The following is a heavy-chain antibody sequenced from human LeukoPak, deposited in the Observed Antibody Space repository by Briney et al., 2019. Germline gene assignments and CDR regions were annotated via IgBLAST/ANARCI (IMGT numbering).Heavy chain of an antibody. Sequence: SETLSLTCTVSGGSISSGSYYWSWIRQPAGKGLEWIGRIYTSGSTNYNPSLKSRVTMSVDTSKNQFSLKLSSVTAADTAVYYCASSPLAALTGYYIWGQGTLVTVSS. CDR2: IYTSGST. CDR3: ASSPLAALTGYYI. J-gene: IGHJ4*02. D-gene: IGHD3-9*01. CDR1: GGSISSGSYY. V-gene: IGHV4-61*02.